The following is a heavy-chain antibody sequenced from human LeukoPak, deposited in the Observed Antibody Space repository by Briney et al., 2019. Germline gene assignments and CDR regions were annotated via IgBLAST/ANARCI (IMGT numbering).Heavy chain of an antibody. J-gene: IGHJ3*02. V-gene: IGHV3-21*01. CDR2: ISSSSSYI. CDR1: GFTFSCYS. CDR3: ARDSYYYDSSGYYYPHDDAFDI. Sequence: GGSLRLSCAASGFTFSCYSMNWVRQAPGKGLEWVSSISSSSSYIYYADSVKGRFTISRDNAKNSLYLQMNSLRAEDTAVYYCARDSYYYDSSGYYYPHDDAFDIWGQGAMVTVSS. D-gene: IGHD3-22*01.